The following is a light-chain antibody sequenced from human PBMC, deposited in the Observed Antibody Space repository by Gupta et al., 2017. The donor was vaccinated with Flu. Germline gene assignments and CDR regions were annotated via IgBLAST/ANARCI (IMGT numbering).Light chain of an antibody. CDR2: KAS. CDR1: QSISSW. Sequence: ASTLSASVGERVTITCRASQSISSWLAWYQQKPGKAPNLLIYKASSLESGVPSRFSGSGSGTEFTLTISSLQPDDFATYYCQQENSYSYTFGQGTKLEIK. J-gene: IGKJ2*01. V-gene: IGKV1-5*03. CDR3: QQENSYSYT.